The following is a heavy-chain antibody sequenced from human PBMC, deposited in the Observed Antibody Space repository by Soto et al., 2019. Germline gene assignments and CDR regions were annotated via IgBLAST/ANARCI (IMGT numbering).Heavy chain of an antibody. Sequence: AASVKVSCKASGYTFTSYYMHWVRQAPGQGLEWMGIINPSGGSTSYAQKFQGRVTMTRDTSTSTVYMELSSLRSEDTAVYYCARDETPYYYDSSGYGSYYFDYWGQGTLVTVSS. V-gene: IGHV1-46*01. CDR1: GYTFTSYY. CDR2: INPSGGST. CDR3: ARDETPYYYDSSGYGSYYFDY. D-gene: IGHD3-22*01. J-gene: IGHJ4*02.